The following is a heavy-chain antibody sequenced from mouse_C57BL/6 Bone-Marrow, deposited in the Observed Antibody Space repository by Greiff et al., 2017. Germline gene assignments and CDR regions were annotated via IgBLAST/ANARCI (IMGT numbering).Heavy chain of an antibody. J-gene: IGHJ4*01. Sequence: QVQLKESGAELAKPGASVKLSCKASGYTFTSYWMHWVKQRPGHGLEWIGYINPSSGYTKYNQKFKDKATLTADKSSSTAYMQLSILTYEDSAVYYCATKPPYYYGSSYVDAMDYWGQGTSVTVSS. D-gene: IGHD1-1*01. V-gene: IGHV1-7*01. CDR2: INPSSGYT. CDR3: ATKPPYYYGSSYVDAMDY. CDR1: GYTFTSYW.